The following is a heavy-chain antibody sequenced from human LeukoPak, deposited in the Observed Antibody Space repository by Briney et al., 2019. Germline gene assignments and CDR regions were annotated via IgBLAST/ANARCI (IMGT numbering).Heavy chain of an antibody. CDR2: ISAYNGNT. J-gene: IGHJ3*02. CDR1: GYTFTSYG. D-gene: IGHD3-22*01. Sequence: ASVKVSCKASGYTFTSYGISWVRQAPGQGLEWMGWISAYNGNTNYAQKLQGRVTMTTDTSTSTAYMELRSLRSDDTAVYYCARDRRVITMTPRSAFDIWGQGTMVTVSS. V-gene: IGHV1-18*01. CDR3: ARDRRVITMTPRSAFDI.